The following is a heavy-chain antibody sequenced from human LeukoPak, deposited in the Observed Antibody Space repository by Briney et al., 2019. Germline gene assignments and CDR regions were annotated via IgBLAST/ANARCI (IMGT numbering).Heavy chain of an antibody. CDR1: GYSFTGFY. CDR3: ARGVRTAVGTVRNNWFDP. CDR2: INPISGGA. V-gene: IGHV1-2*02. J-gene: IGHJ5*02. D-gene: IGHD6-13*01. Sequence: ASVKVSCKASGYSFTGFYIHWVRQAPGQGLEWMGWINPISGGANYAQEFQGRVTMTRDTSITTASMELSRLKFDDTAVYYCARGVRTAVGTVRNNWFDPWGQGTLVTVSS.